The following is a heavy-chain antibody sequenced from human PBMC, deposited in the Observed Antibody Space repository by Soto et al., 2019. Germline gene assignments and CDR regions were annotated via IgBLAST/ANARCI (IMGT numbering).Heavy chain of an antibody. J-gene: IGHJ4*02. Sequence: SETLSLTCTVSGGSISSYYWSWIRQPPGKGLEWIGYIYYSGSTNYNPSLKSRVTISVDTSKNQFSLKLNSMTAADTAVYYCARHNYGSGSYYPKDYWGQGTLVTVSS. CDR3: ARHNYGSGSYYPKDY. CDR2: IYYSGST. CDR1: GGSISSYY. V-gene: IGHV4-59*08. D-gene: IGHD3-10*01.